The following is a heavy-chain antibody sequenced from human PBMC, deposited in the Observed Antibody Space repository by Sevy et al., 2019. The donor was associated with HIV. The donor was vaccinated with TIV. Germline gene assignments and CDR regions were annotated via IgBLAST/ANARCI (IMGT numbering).Heavy chain of an antibody. Sequence: ASVKVSCKASGYTFTGYYMHWVRQAPGQGLEWMGRINPNSGGTNYAQKFQGRVTMTRDTSISTAYMELSRLRSDDTAVYYCANAIVATVDYYYYYGMDVWGQWTTVTVSS. D-gene: IGHD5-12*01. CDR2: INPNSGGT. V-gene: IGHV1-2*06. J-gene: IGHJ6*02. CDR1: GYTFTGYY. CDR3: ANAIVATVDYYYYYGMDV.